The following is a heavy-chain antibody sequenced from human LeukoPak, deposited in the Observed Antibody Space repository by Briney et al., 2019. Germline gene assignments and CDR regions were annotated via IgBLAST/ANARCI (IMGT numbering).Heavy chain of an antibody. D-gene: IGHD3-10*01. CDR1: GGPFSGYF. Sequence: SETLSLTCAVSGGPFSGYFWSWIRQSSGKGLEWIGEIHNSGTTNYNPSLNSRVTISEDASKNQFYLNLSSVTAADTAVYYCARRYYYNLGSFPFDFWGQGTLVSVSS. J-gene: IGHJ4*02. CDR2: IHNSGTT. CDR3: ARRYYYNLGSFPFDF. V-gene: IGHV4-34*01.